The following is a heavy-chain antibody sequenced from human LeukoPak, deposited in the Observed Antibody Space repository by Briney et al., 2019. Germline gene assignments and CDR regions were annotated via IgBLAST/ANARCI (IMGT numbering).Heavy chain of an antibody. CDR2: LNSNGDAS. D-gene: IGHD3-22*01. J-gene: IGHJ4*02. V-gene: IGHV3-64*01. CDR3: ARNRREGTSGYYDY. Sequence: GGSLRLSCVVSGFTFSSHAVHWVPQAPGKGLECVAVLNSNGDASYYANSVKGRFTISRDDSKNTLYLQMGSLRAEDMGVYYCARNRREGTSGYYDYWGQGALVTVSS. CDR1: GFTFSSHA.